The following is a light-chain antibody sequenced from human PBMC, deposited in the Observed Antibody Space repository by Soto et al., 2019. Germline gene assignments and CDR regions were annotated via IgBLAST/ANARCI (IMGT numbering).Light chain of an antibody. CDR1: QAIRND. J-gene: IGKJ1*01. CDR2: AAS. CDR3: LQVRSYPWT. V-gene: IGKV1-17*01. Sequence: DIQMTQSPSSLSASVGDRITISCRASQAIRNDLAWSQQTPGKAPKRLIYAASTLHNGVPSRFSGSGSGTDFTLTISSLQPEDFATYFCLQVRSYPWTFGRGTKVDIK.